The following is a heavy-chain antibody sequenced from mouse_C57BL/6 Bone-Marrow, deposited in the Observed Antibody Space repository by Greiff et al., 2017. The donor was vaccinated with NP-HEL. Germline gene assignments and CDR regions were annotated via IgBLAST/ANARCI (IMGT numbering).Heavy chain of an antibody. CDR3: AKGFITTVVADWYFDV. CDR2: IYPGDGDT. J-gene: IGHJ1*03. V-gene: IGHV1-82*01. D-gene: IGHD1-1*01. Sequence: QVQLQQSGPELVKPGASVKISCKASGYAFSSSWMNWVKQRPGKGLEWIGRIYPGDGDTNYNGKFKGKATLTADKSSSTAYMQLSSLTSEDSAVYFCAKGFITTVVADWYFDVWGTGTTVTVSS. CDR1: GYAFSSSW.